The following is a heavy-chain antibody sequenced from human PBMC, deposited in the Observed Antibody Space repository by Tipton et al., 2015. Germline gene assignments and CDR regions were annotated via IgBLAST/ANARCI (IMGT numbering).Heavy chain of an antibody. J-gene: IGHJ4*02. V-gene: IGHV1-69*01. D-gene: IGHD3-10*01. Sequence: QVQLVQSGAEVKKPGSSVKVSCKASGGTFSRYGVTWVRQAPGQGLEWVGGIKPIFGTTDYAPRFEGRVTITADDSTSTAYMEVSSLRSEDTAVYYCATEPPMVRGVVISPGVWGQGTLVTVSS. CDR3: ATEPPMVRGVVISPGV. CDR2: IKPIFGTT. CDR1: GGTFSRYG.